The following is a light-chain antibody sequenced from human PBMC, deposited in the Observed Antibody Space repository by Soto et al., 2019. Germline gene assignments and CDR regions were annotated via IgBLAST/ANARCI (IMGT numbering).Light chain of an antibody. CDR2: LGS. CDR1: QRLLHSNGNTF. J-gene: IGKJ2*01. CDR3: MQALQTPYT. V-gene: IGKV2-28*01. Sequence: EIVMTQSPPSLTVTPGEPASISCRSSQRLLHSNGNTFLVWYLQKPGQSPQFLIYLGSNRASGVPDRVSGSEAGTDFTLKISRVEAEDVGVYYCMQALQTPYTFGPWTKLEIK.